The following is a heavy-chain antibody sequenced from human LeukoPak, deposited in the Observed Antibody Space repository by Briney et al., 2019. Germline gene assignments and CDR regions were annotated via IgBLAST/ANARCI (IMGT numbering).Heavy chain of an antibody. V-gene: IGHV4-34*01. Sequence: SETLSLTCDVYHGPLSGFYWSWIRQPPGKGLEWIGEISHTGRTNYNPSLGSRLIISLDTLKKQFYLRVTSVTAADTAVYYCAKVHVTGDAFDVWGQGTMVTVSS. D-gene: IGHD2-21*02. CDR3: AKVHVTGDAFDV. CDR2: ISHTGRT. CDR1: HGPLSGFY. J-gene: IGHJ3*01.